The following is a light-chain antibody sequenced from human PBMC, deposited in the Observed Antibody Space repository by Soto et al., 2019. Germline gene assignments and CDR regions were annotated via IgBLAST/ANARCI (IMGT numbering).Light chain of an antibody. V-gene: IGLV2-23*02. CDR1: NSDVGSYNL. CDR2: EVS. J-gene: IGLJ1*01. Sequence: QPVLTKPASVTGFPGQSITISYTGTNSDVGSYNLVSWYQQHPGKAPKVIIYEVSERPSGVSGRFSGSKSGNTASLMISGLQAEDEADYYCCSYAGSSTQSYVFGSGTKVTVL. CDR3: CSYAGSSTQSYV.